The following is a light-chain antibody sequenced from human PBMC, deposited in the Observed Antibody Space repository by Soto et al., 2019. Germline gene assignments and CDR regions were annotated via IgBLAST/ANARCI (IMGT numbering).Light chain of an antibody. CDR1: SSDDGGYND. CDR3: RSYTRSSTYV. V-gene: IGLV2-14*01. CDR2: EVS. Sequence: QSARTQTASVSGSPGQSITISCTGTSSDDGGYNDVSWYQQHPGKAPKLLIYEVSNRPSGGSNRFSASKSGNTASLTIAGLQAEDEADYYCRSYTRSSTYVFGTGTKLTVL. J-gene: IGLJ1*01.